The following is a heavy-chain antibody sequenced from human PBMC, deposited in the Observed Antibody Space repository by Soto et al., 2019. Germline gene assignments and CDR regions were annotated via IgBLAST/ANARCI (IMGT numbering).Heavy chain of an antibody. CDR3: ARYWSIAPSFDL. D-gene: IGHD2-8*02. J-gene: IGHJ2*01. V-gene: IGHV3-33*01. CDR1: GFTFNRYG. Sequence: QVQLVESGGGVVQPGRSLRLSCAASGFTFNRYGMHWVRQAPGKGLEWVALIWYDGSNKNYADSVKGRFTISRDNSKNTLYLQMNSLRAEDTAVYYCARYWSIAPSFDLWGRGTLVTVSS. CDR2: IWYDGSNK.